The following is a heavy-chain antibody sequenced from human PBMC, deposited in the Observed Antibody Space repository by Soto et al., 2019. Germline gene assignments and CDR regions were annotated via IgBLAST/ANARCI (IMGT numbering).Heavy chain of an antibody. CDR2: ISYDGSNK. Sequence: QVQLVESGGGVVQPGRSLRLSCAASGFTFSSYGIHWVRQAPGKGLEWVAVISYDGSNKYYADSVKGRFTISRDDSKNTLYLKMNILRAEDTALYYCARQGLPHHNWFDPWGQGTLVTVSS. CDR1: GFTFSSYG. D-gene: IGHD2-15*01. CDR3: ARQGLPHHNWFDP. V-gene: IGHV3-30*03. J-gene: IGHJ5*02.